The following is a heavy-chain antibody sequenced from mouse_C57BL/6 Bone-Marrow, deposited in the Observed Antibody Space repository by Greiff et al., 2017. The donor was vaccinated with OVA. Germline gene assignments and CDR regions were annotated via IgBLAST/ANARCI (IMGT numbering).Heavy chain of an antibody. CDR2: IYPGNSDT. CDR1: GYTFTSYW. CDR3: TRFDWDGIDY. Sequence: EVKLQQSGAELVRPGASVKLSCKTSGYTFTSYWMHWVKQRPGQGLEWIGAIYPGNSDTSYNQKFKGKAKLTAVTSASTAYMELSSLTNEDSAVYYCTRFDWDGIDYWGQGTTLTVSS. J-gene: IGHJ2*01. D-gene: IGHD4-1*01. V-gene: IGHV1-5*01.